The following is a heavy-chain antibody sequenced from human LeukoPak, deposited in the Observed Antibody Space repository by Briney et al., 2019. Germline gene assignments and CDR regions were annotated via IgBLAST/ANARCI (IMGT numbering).Heavy chain of an antibody. J-gene: IGHJ4*02. CDR3: ARGRVLWFGEFYYFDY. D-gene: IGHD3-10*01. CDR2: MNPNSGNT. Sequence: EASVKVSCKASGYTFTSYDINWVRQATGQGLEWMGWMNPNSGNTGYAQKFQGRVTMTRNTSISTAYMELSSLRSEDTAVYYCARGRVLWFGEFYYFDYWGQGTLVTVSS. V-gene: IGHV1-8*01. CDR1: GYTFTSYD.